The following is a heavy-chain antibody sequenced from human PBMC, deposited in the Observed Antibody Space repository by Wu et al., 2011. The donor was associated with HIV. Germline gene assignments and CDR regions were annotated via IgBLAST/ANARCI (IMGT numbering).Heavy chain of an antibody. V-gene: IGHV1-69*14. D-gene: IGHD3-10*01. Sequence: QVQLVQSGAEVKKPGSSVKVSCRASGGTFSSYAIDWVRQAPGQGLEWMGRIIPVFGTAEYAQKFQDRVTITADKSTSTAYMELSSLRSEDTAVYYCASRRGGDRKYHDAFDLWARGHWSPSLQ. J-gene: IGHJ3*01. CDR1: GGTFSSYA. CDR3: ASRRGGDRKYHDAFDL. CDR2: IIPVFGTA.